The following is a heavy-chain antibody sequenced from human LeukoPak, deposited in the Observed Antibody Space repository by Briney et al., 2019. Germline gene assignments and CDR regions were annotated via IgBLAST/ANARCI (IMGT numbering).Heavy chain of an antibody. Sequence: NSSETLSLTCTVSGGSISSGNYYWGWIRQPPGKGLEWIGSVYYSGSTYYNPSLKSRVTISVDTSKNQFSLKLSSVTAADTAVYSCPGDGNIRRSYWAQGPLSPSPQ. CDR1: GGSISSGNYY. CDR2: VYYSGST. J-gene: IGHJ4*02. V-gene: IGHV4-39*07. CDR3: PGDGNIRRSY. D-gene: IGHD2/OR15-2a*01.